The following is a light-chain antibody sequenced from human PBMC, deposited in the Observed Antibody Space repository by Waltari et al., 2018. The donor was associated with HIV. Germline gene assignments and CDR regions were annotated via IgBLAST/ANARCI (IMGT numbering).Light chain of an antibody. J-gene: IGKJ4*01. Sequence: DIVMTQSPDSLVVSLGERATINCKSSQNVLSSSNNMNYLAWYQQKPGQPPKLLINWASTRESGVPERFSVSGSGTDFTLTISSLQAEDVAVYYCQQYYDTPLTFGGGTKVEIK. CDR2: WAS. V-gene: IGKV4-1*01. CDR1: QNVLSSSNNMNY. CDR3: QQYYDTPLT.